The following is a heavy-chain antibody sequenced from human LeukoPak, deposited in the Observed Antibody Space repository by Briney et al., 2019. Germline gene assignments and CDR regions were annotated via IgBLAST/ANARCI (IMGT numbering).Heavy chain of an antibody. J-gene: IGHJ6*03. V-gene: IGHV1-8*01. CDR3: ARRGYCSSTSCFYYYYYMGV. Sequence: ASVKVSCKASGYTFTSYDINWVRQATGQGLEWMGWMNPNSGNTGYAQKFQGRVTMTRNTSISTAYMELSSLRSEDTAVYYCARRGYCSSTSCFYYYYYMGVWGKGTTVTVSS. CDR1: GYTFTSYD. CDR2: MNPNSGNT. D-gene: IGHD2-2*01.